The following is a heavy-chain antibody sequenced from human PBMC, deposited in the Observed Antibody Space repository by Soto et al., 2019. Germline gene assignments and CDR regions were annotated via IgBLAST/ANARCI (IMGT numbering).Heavy chain of an antibody. CDR3: AKEDDTWTNGHFDI. V-gene: IGHV3-23*01. CDR1: GFTFNNYD. D-gene: IGHD2-8*01. Sequence: EVQLLESGGGLVQPGGSLRLSCAASGFTFNNYDMSWVRQAPGKGLEWVAGISGGADGVYYADSVKDRFTISRDNSKNTLYVYMNNLRSEDTAIYYCAKEDDTWTNGHFDIWGQGTVVTVSS. J-gene: IGHJ3*02. CDR2: ISGGADGV.